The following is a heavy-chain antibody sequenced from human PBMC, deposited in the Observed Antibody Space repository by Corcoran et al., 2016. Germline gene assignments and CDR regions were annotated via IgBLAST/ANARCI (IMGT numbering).Heavy chain of an antibody. CDR3: ARIRLVGAPLVMDV. CDR1: GFSLSNARLV. Sequence: QVNLKESGPVMVNPTVTLTLTCTVSGFSLSNARLVVSWIRQPLGKALEWFATIFSNDEKSYSRSLKSRLTITKDTSKSQVVITMTNIDPVDTATYYWARIRLVGAPLVMDVWGQETTVTVSS. J-gene: IGHJ6*02. CDR2: IFSNDEK. V-gene: IGHV2-26*01. D-gene: IGHD1-26*01.